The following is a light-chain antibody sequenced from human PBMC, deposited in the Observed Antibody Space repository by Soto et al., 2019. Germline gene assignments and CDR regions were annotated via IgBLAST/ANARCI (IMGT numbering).Light chain of an antibody. CDR2: GAS. J-gene: IGKJ1*01. V-gene: IGKV3-20*01. Sequence: EIVLTQSPGTLSLSPGERATLSCRARQSVSSSYLAWYQQKPGQAPRLLIYGASSRATGITDRFSGSGSGTDFTLTISRLELEDFAVYYCQQYGSSPWTFRQGTKVEIK. CDR3: QQYGSSPWT. CDR1: QSVSSSY.